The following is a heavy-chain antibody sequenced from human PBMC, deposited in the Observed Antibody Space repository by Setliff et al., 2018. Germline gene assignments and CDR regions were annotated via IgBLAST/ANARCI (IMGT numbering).Heavy chain of an antibody. J-gene: IGHJ4*02. D-gene: IGHD2-2*01. Sequence: ASVKVSCKASGYTFTSYGITWVRQAPGQGLEWMGWVSTYSGNTNYAQKLQGRVTMTTDTSTNTAYLELRSLTSDDTAVYYCSRLVQYCTRTTCQRASGAELWGQGSLVTVSS. CDR3: SRLVQYCTRTTCQRASGAEL. CDR1: GYTFTSYG. V-gene: IGHV1-18*01. CDR2: VSTYSGNT.